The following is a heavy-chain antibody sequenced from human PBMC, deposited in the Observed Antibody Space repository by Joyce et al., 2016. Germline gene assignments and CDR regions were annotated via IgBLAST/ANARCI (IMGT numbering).Heavy chain of an antibody. V-gene: IGHV3-74*01. Sequence: EVQLVESGGGLVQPGGSLKLSCAASGFTFSRHLMHWVRQAPGKGPVWVSRIDDDGTNIRYAGFVECRFIISRDNAKNTLYLQLSNLRVEDTAIYYCATIFGVVVSDSFDNWGQGTLVTVSS. CDR3: ATIFGVVVSDSFDN. J-gene: IGHJ4*02. CDR2: IDDDGTNI. CDR1: GFTFSRHL. D-gene: IGHD3-3*01.